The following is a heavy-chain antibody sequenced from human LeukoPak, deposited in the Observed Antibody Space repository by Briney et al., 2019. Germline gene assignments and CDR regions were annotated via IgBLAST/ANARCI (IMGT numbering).Heavy chain of an antibody. D-gene: IGHD4-23*01. CDR2: ISVYNGNT. Sequence: ASVKVSCKASGYTFSVYGFSWVRQAPGQGLEWMGWISVYNGNTNYAQKFQGRVTMTTDTSTSTAHMELRSLRSDDTAVYYCARQGYSGHSQGAADYWGQGTLVTVSS. J-gene: IGHJ4*02. V-gene: IGHV1-18*01. CDR1: GYTFSVYG. CDR3: ARQGYSGHSQGAADY.